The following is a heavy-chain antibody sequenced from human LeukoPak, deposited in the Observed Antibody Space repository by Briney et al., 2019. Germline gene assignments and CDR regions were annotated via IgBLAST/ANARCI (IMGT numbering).Heavy chain of an antibody. V-gene: IGHV3-21*03. CDR1: GFTFSSYS. J-gene: IGHJ4*01. D-gene: IGHD1-7*01. CDR2: ISSSSSYI. CDR3: ARDINWNYFFDY. Sequence: GGSLRLSCAASGFTFSSYSMNWVRQAPGKGLEWVSSISSSSSYIYYAHSVKGRFTISRDNAKNSLYLQMNSLTTEDTAVYYCARDINWNYFFDYWGVGTLVTVSS.